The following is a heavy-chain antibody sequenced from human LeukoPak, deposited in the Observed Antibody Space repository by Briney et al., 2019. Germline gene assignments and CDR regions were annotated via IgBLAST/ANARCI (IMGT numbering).Heavy chain of an antibody. Sequence: GGSLRLSCVGSGFTFSSYSMNWVRQAPGKGLEWVSSISSSSSYIYYADSVKGRFTISRDNAKNSLYLQMNSLRAEDTAVYHCASSIVVVPAASDYDISTGYYTVDYWGQGTLVTVSS. V-gene: IGHV3-21*01. CDR1: GFTFSSYS. CDR3: ASSIVVVPAASDYDISTGYYTVDY. D-gene: IGHD3-9*01. J-gene: IGHJ4*02. CDR2: ISSSSSYI.